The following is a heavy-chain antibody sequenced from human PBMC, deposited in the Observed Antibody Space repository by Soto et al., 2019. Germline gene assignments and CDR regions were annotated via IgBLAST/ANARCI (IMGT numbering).Heavy chain of an antibody. CDR1: GFTFSDYY. J-gene: IGHJ4*02. V-gene: IGHV3-11*06. Sequence: GGSLRLSCAASGFTFSDYYMSWIRQAPGKGLEWVSCISSSSSYTNYADSGKGRFTISRYKAKYSLYLQRNSLRAEDTAVYYCAREYPGTPKRGPLYYWGQGTLGTVAS. CDR2: ISSSSSYT. D-gene: IGHD1-7*01. CDR3: AREYPGTPKRGPLYY.